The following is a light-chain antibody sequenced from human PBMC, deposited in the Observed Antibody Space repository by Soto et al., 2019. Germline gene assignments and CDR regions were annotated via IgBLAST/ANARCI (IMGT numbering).Light chain of an antibody. V-gene: IGKV3-11*01. Sequence: EIVLTQSPATLSLSPGERATLSCRASQSVSSYFAWYQQKPGQAPRLLIYDASNRATGIPARFSGSGSGTDFTLPISSLEPEDFAIYYCQQRGNWPLTFGQGTKVEFK. CDR1: QSVSSY. J-gene: IGKJ1*01. CDR3: QQRGNWPLT. CDR2: DAS.